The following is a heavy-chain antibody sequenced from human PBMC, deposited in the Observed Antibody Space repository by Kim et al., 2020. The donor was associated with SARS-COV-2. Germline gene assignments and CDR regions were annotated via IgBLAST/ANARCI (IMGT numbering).Heavy chain of an antibody. J-gene: IGHJ4*02. D-gene: IGHD1-26*01. Sequence: GGSLRLSCADSAFTFNRSWMSWVRQAPGKGLEWVANINQDGSEKYYVDSVKGRFTISRDNAKKSLYLQMNSLRAEDTAVYYCARDTLGGGEGTLVTV. CDR1: AFTFNRSW. CDR3: ARDTLG. V-gene: IGHV3-7*01. CDR2: INQDGSEK.